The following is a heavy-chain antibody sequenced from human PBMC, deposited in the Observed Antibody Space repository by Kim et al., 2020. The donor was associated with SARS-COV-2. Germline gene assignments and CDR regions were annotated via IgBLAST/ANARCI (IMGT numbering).Heavy chain of an antibody. CDR1: GYTFTSSG. V-gene: IGHV1-18*01. J-gene: IGHJ6*02. CDR3: ARVFIAAAGVYYYGMDV. CDR2: ISAYNGNT. D-gene: IGHD6-13*01. Sequence: ASVKVSCKASGYTFTSSGISWVRQAPGQGVEWMGWISAYNGNTNYAQKLQGRVTMTTDTSTSTAYMELRSLRSDDPAVYYWARVFIAAAGVYYYGMDVWGQGATVTVSS.